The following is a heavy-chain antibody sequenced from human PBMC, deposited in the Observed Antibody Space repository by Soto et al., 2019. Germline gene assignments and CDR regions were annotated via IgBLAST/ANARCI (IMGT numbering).Heavy chain of an antibody. D-gene: IGHD6-25*01. J-gene: IGHJ5*02. CDR2: INHSGST. Sequence: QVQLQQWGAGLLKPSETLSLTCAVYGGSFSGYYWSWIRQPPGQVLEWIGEINHSGSTNYNPSLRTRVTISVDTSKNQFSLKLSSVPAADRAVYYCARGAPRHRRLSRTLGSVRWFDPWGQGTLVTVSS. CDR1: GGSFSGYY. V-gene: IGHV4-34*01. CDR3: ARGAPRHRRLSRTLGSVRWFDP.